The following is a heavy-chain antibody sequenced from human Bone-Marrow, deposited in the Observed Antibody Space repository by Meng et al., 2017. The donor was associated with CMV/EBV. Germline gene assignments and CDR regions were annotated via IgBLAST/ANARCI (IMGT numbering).Heavy chain of an antibody. J-gene: IGHJ4*02. CDR2: IYYSGST. V-gene: IGHV4-39*01. Sequence: SEPLSLTCTVSGGSISSSSYYWGWIRQPPGKGLEWIGSIYYSGSTYYNPSLKSRVTISVDTSKNQFSLKLSSVTAADTAVYYCARHQGGSTSRFNFDYWGQGTLVTVSS. D-gene: IGHD2-2*01. CDR3: ARHQGGSTSRFNFDY. CDR1: GGSISSSSYY.